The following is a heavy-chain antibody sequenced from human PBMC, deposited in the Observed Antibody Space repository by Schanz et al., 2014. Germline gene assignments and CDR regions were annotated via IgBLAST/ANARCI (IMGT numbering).Heavy chain of an antibody. CDR3: VKDLQRELLRDDHYYGMDV. CDR2: VCYDGSKK. Sequence: VQLVESGGGLIQPGGSLRLSCAASGFNFSSHWMTWVRQAPGKGLEWVAVVCYDGSKKYYADSVKGRFTTSRDNSKNTMYLQMNSLRAEDTAVYYCVKDLQRELLRDDHYYGMDVWGQGTTVTVSS. V-gene: IGHV3-33*06. CDR1: GFNFSSHW. J-gene: IGHJ6*02. D-gene: IGHD1-26*01.